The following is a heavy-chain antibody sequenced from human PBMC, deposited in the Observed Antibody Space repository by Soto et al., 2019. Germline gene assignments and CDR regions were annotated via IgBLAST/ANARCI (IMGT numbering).Heavy chain of an antibody. J-gene: IGHJ6*02. CDR1: GGTFSNYT. Sequence: QVQLVQSGAEVKKPGSSVKVSCKASGGTFSNYTISWVRQAPGQGLEWMGRIIPILGIANYAQKFQGRVTITADKSTSTAYMELTSLRSEDTAVYYCASPDTATSHDYYGMDVWGQGTTVTVSS. CDR3: ASPDTATSHDYYGMDV. D-gene: IGHD5-18*01. V-gene: IGHV1-69*02. CDR2: IIPILGIA.